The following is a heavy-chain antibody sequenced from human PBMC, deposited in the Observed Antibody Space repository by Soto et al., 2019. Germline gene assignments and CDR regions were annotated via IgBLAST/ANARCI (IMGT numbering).Heavy chain of an antibody. J-gene: IGHJ4*02. V-gene: IGHV4-31*03. CDR3: TRGPPLGS. CDR2: IYYSGST. CDR1: GGSISSGGYY. Sequence: QVQLQESGPGLVKPSQTLSLTCTVSGGSISSGGYYWSWIRQHPGMGLEWIGYIYYSGSTYYNPSLQRRATISLDTYKNQFSLTLSSVTAAATAVYYCTRGPPLGSWGQGTLFPFSS.